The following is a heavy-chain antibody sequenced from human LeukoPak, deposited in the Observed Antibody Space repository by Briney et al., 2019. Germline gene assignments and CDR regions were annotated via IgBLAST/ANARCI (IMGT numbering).Heavy chain of an antibody. CDR3: AKDRWGDKWYRAYSSSPSWYFDL. J-gene: IGHJ2*01. V-gene: IGHV3-23*01. D-gene: IGHD6-6*01. CDR1: GFTFSSYA. CDR2: ISGSGGST. Sequence: GGSLRLPCAASGFTFSSYAMSWVRQAPGKGLEWVSAISGSGGSTYYADSVKGRFTISRDNSKNTLYLQMNSLRAEDTAVYYCAKDRWGDKWYRAYSSSPSWYFDLWGRGTLVTVSS.